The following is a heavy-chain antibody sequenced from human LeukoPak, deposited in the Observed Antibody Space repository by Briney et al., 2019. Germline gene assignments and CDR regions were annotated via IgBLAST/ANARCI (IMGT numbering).Heavy chain of an antibody. CDR3: ASPGGYDFWSGPFDY. D-gene: IGHD3-3*01. CDR2: ISYDGSKT. J-gene: IGHJ4*02. Sequence: GRSLRLSCVASAFTFSIYGMHWVRQAPGKGLEWVAVISYDGSKTYYADSVKGRFTISRDNSKNTLYLQMNSLRAEDTAIYYCASPGGYDFWSGPFDYWGQGTLVSVRS. CDR1: AFTFSIYG. V-gene: IGHV3-30*03.